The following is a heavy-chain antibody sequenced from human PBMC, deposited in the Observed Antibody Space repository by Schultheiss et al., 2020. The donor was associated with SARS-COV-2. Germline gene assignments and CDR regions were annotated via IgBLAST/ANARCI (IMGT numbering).Heavy chain of an antibody. CDR2: ITGGGGTT. J-gene: IGHJ4*02. V-gene: IGHV3-23*01. CDR3: VRDLVGAFDF. D-gene: IGHD1-26*01. CDR1: GFTFSSSA. Sequence: GGSLRLSCAASGFTFSSSAMSWVRQAPGKGLEWVSAITGGGGTTYYADSVKGRFTISRDNSKNTLYLQMNSLRGDDTAVYYCVRDLVGAFDFWGRGTLVTVSS.